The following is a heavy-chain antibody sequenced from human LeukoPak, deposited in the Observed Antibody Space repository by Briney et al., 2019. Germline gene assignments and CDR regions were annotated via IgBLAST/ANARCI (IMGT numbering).Heavy chain of an antibody. J-gene: IGHJ4*02. CDR3: AKDGGTTPFDY. Sequence: GGSLRLSCAASGFTFSSYGMHWVRHAPGKGLEGVAVISYDGSNKYYADSVKGRFTISRDNSKNTLYLQMNSLRAEDTAVYYCAKDGGTTPFDYWGQGTLVTVSS. D-gene: IGHD1-1*01. V-gene: IGHV3-30*18. CDR1: GFTFSSYG. CDR2: ISYDGSNK.